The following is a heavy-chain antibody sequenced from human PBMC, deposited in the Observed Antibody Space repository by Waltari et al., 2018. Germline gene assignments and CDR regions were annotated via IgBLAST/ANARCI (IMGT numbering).Heavy chain of an antibody. CDR1: GGSFSGYY. V-gene: IGHV4-34*01. Sequence: QVHLQQWGAGLLKPSETLSLTCAVYGGSFSGYYYNWIRQPPGKGLEWIGEINHSGSTNYNPSLQSRVTISVDTSKNQFSLKLSSVTAADTAIYYCASRHEVAAIDYWGQGTLVTVSS. D-gene: IGHD6-13*01. J-gene: IGHJ4*02. CDR2: INHSGST. CDR3: ASRHEVAAIDY.